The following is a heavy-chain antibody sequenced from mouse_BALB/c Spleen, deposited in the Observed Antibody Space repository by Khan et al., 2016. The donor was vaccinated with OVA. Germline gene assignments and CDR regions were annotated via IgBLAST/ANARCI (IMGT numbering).Heavy chain of an antibody. CDR3: ARGYDYFAY. D-gene: IGHD2-14*01. Sequence: VQLKQSGPDLVKPGASVKISCKASGYSFTLYYISWVKQSHGKSLEWIGRVNPNTDNINYNQEFKGKAILTVDTSSNTAYMELRSLTSEDSAVYFCARGYDYFAYWGQGTLVTVSA. CDR2: VNPNTDNI. CDR1: GYSFTLYY. V-gene: IGHV1-26*01. J-gene: IGHJ3*01.